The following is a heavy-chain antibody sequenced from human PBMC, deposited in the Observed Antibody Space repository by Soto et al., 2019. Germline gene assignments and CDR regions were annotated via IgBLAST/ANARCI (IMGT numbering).Heavy chain of an antibody. CDR2: IIPILGIA. CDR1: GGTFSSYT. V-gene: IGHV1-69*02. D-gene: IGHD4-17*01. Sequence: QVQLVQSGAEVKKPGSSVKVSCKASGGTFSSYTISWVRQAPGQGLEWMGSIIPILGIANYAQKFQGRVTITADKSTSTAYMELSSLRSEDTAVYYCARGRGTVTTGAFDYCGQGTLVTVSS. J-gene: IGHJ4*02. CDR3: ARGRGTVTTGAFDY.